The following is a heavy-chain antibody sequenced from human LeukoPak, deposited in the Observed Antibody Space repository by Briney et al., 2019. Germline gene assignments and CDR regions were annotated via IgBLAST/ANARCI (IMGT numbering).Heavy chain of an antibody. Sequence: GGSLRLSCAASGFTFSTDNMNWVRQAPGKGLEWVAVISYDGSNKYYADSVKGRFTISRDNSKNTLYLQMNSLRAEDTAVYYCARTMGVAGATNYWGQGTLVTVSS. CDR1: GFTFSTDN. J-gene: IGHJ4*02. D-gene: IGHD1-26*01. CDR2: ISYDGSNK. V-gene: IGHV3-30*03. CDR3: ARTMGVAGATNY.